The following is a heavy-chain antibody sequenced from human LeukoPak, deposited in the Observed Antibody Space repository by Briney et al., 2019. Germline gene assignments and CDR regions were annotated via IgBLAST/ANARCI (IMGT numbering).Heavy chain of an antibody. CDR3: AKDRTGSGAFDI. D-gene: IGHD3-10*01. J-gene: IGHJ3*02. CDR1: GLTFSDYY. V-gene: IGHV3-11*04. CDR2: ISSGATTK. Sequence: GGSLRLSCAASGLTFSDYYMSWIRQAPGKGLEWVSSISSGATTKYYTDSVKGRFTISRDNAKNSLYLQMNSLRAEDTAVYYCAKDRTGSGAFDIWGQGTMVAVSS.